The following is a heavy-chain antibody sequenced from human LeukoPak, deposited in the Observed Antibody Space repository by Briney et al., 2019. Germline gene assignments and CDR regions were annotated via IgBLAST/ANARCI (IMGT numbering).Heavy chain of an antibody. CDR1: GFTLSNHW. J-gene: IGHJ6*02. CDR3: ARNNGMDV. CDR2: VNRDGSET. V-gene: IGHV3-7*03. Sequence: GGSLRLSCAASGFTLSNHWMTWVCQVPGRGPEWVANVNRDGSETYYLDSVKGRFTISKDNAKNSLYLQMNSLRAEDTALYHCARNNGMDVWGQGTTVIVSS.